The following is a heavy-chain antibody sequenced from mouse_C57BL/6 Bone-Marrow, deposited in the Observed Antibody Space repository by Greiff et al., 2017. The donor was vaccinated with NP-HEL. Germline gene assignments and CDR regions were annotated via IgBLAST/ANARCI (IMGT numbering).Heavy chain of an antibody. CDR2: ISYDGSN. CDR1: GYSITSGYY. Sequence: VQLKESGPGLVKPSQSLSLTCSVTGYSITSGYYWNWIRQFPGNKLEWMGYISYDGSNNYNPSLKNRISITRDTSKNQFFLKLNSVTTEDTATYYCARGWFGAYWGQGTLVTVSA. D-gene: IGHD1-1*02. V-gene: IGHV3-6*01. J-gene: IGHJ3*01. CDR3: ARGWFGAY.